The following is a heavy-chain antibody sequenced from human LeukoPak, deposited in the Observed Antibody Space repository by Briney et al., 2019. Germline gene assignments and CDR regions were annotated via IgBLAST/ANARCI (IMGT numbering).Heavy chain of an antibody. CDR1: GGSISPYY. V-gene: IGHV4-59*01. Sequence: PSETLSLTCTVSGGSISPYYWNWIRQPPGKGLEWLGYIYYSGSTNYNPSLKSRVTISVDTSKNQFSLKLSSVTAADTAVYYCARYSSGWHAWFDYWGQGTLVTVSS. D-gene: IGHD6-19*01. CDR3: ARYSSGWHAWFDY. J-gene: IGHJ4*02. CDR2: IYYSGST.